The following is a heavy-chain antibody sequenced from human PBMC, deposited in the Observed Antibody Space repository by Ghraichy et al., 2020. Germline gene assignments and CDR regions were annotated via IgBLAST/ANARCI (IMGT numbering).Heavy chain of an antibody. D-gene: IGHD2-15*01. V-gene: IGHV6-1*01. Sequence: SQTLSLTCAISGDSVSSNSAAWNWIRQSPSRGLEWLGRTYYRSKWYNAYGISVKSRITINSDTSKNQFSLQLNSVTPEDTAVYYCARDCRLRGGSCFGFDAFDVWGQGTMVTVSS. CDR3: ARDCRLRGGSCFGFDAFDV. CDR2: TYYRSKWYN. CDR1: GDSVSSNSAA. J-gene: IGHJ3*01.